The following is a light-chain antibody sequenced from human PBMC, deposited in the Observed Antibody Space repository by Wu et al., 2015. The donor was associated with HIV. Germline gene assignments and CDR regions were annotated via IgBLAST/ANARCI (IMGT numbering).Light chain of an antibody. CDR1: QSVSSSY. J-gene: IGKJ5*01. Sequence: EIVLTQSPGTLSLSPGERATLSCRASQSVSSSYLAWYQQKPGQAPRLLIYDASNRATGIPARFSGSGSGTDFTLTISSLEPEDFAVYYCQHRSSWALTFGQGTRLETK. CDR3: QHRSSWALT. V-gene: IGKV3D-20*02. CDR2: DAS.